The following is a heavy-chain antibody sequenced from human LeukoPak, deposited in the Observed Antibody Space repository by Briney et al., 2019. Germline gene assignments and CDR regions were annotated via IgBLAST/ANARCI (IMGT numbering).Heavy chain of an antibody. V-gene: IGHV5-10-1*01. CDR1: GYIFTSYW. J-gene: IGHJ4*02. CDR2: IDPSDSYT. CDR3: ARWVRDFDY. D-gene: IGHD2-21*01. Sequence: GESLQISCKGSGYIFTSYWISWVRQLPGKGLEWMGRIDPSDSYTNYSPSFQGHVTISTDKSISTAFLQWSSLKASDTAMYYCARWVRDFDYWGQGTLVTVSS.